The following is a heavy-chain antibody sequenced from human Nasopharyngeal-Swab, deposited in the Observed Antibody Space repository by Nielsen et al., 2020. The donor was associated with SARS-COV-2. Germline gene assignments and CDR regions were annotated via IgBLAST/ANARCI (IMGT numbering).Heavy chain of an antibody. D-gene: IGHD1-20*01. CDR3: ARDFRSVNFYYYYYGMDV. CDR1: GFNFSNYE. CDR2: ISSSGTTI. J-gene: IGHJ6*02. V-gene: IGHV3-48*03. Sequence: GESLKISCTASGFNFSNYEMNWVRQAPGKGLEWISYISSSGTTIYSTDSVKGRFTISRDNAKNSLYLQMNSLRAEDTAVYYCARDFRSVNFYYYYYGMDVWGQGTTVTVSS.